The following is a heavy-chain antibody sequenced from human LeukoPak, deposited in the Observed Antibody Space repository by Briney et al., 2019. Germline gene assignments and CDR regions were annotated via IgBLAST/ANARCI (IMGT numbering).Heavy chain of an antibody. CDR1: GGSISSYY. V-gene: IGHV4-59*01. Sequence: PSETLSLTCTVSGGSISSYYWSWIRQPPGKGLGWIGYIYYSGSTNYNPSLKSRVTISVDTSKDQFSLKLSSVTAADTAVYYCARAGRYGSGRGNWFDPWGQGTLVTVSS. J-gene: IGHJ5*02. CDR3: ARAGRYGSGRGNWFDP. CDR2: IYYSGST. D-gene: IGHD3-10*01.